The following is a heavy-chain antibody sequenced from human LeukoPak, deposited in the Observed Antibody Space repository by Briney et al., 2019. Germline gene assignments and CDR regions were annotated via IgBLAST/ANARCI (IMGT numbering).Heavy chain of an antibody. CDR2: IWYDGSNK. CDR1: GFTFSSYG. J-gene: IGHJ4*02. CDR3: AKSGEWEPTDLDY. V-gene: IGHV3-33*06. D-gene: IGHD1-26*01. Sequence: GRSLRLSCAASGFTFSSYGMHWVRQAPGKGLEWLAVIWYDGSNKYYADSVKGRFTISRDNSKNTLYLQMNSLRAEDTAVYYCAKSGEWEPTDLDYWGQGTLVTVSS.